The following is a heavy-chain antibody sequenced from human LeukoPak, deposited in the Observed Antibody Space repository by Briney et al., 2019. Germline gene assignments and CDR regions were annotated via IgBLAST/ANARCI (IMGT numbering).Heavy chain of an antibody. CDR1: GYTFTSYG. J-gene: IGHJ5*02. V-gene: IGHV1-18*01. CDR3: ARVPQGVTPGNWFDP. D-gene: IGHD3-10*01. CDR2: ISAYNGNT. Sequence: GASVKVSCKASGYTFTSYGISWVRQAPGQGLEWMGWISAYNGNTNYAQKLQGRVTMTTDTSTSTAYMELRSLRSDDTAVYYCARVPQGVTPGNWFDPWGQGTLVTVSS.